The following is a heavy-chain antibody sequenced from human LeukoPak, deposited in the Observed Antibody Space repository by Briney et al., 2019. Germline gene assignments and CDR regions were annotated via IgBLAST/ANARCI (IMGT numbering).Heavy chain of an antibody. D-gene: IGHD3-3*01. CDR2: ISAYNGST. CDR1: GYTFTTYS. CDR3: ARSPHTIFGVVNLDY. V-gene: IGHV1-18*01. J-gene: IGHJ4*02. Sequence: ASVKVSCKASGYTFTTYSINWVRQAPGQGLEWMGWISAYNGSTNYAQKLQGRVTMTTDTSTSTAYMELRSLRSDDTAVYYCARSPHTIFGVVNLDYWGQGTLVTVSS.